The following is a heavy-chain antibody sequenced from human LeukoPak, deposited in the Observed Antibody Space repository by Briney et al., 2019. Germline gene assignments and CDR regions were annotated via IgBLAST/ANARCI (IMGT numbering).Heavy chain of an antibody. CDR2: IYYSGST. J-gene: IGHJ5*02. Sequence: PSETLSLTCTVSGGSISNSGYYWGCIRQPPGKGLEWIGNIYYSGSTYYNPSLKSRVTISVDTSKNQFSLKMTSVTAADTAVYYCARAPFNYYQAFDPWGQGTLVTVSS. V-gene: IGHV4-39*01. CDR1: GGSISNSGYY. CDR3: ARAPFNYYQAFDP. D-gene: IGHD4-11*01.